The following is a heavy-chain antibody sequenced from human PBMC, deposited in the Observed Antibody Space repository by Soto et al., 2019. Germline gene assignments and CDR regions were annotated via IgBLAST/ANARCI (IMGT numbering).Heavy chain of an antibody. V-gene: IGHV4-4*02. Sequence: QVQLQESGPGLVKPSGTLSLTCTVSGDSITSSHWWSWVRQPPGKGLEWIGEIYHSGNTKYNPSLESRVTISVDKSNNQFSLNLSSVTAAATAVYYCAGEAAITMIVVAETFDIWGQGTMVTVSS. CDR1: GDSITSSHW. CDR3: AGEAAITMIVVAETFDI. D-gene: IGHD3-22*01. CDR2: IYHSGNT. J-gene: IGHJ3*02.